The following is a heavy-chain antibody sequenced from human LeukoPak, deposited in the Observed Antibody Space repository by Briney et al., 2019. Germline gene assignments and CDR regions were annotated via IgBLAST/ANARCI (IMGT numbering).Heavy chain of an antibody. Sequence: PSETLSLTCGVYSASLGGYYWSWIRQPPGKGLEWIGDINPSGDSQYNPSLKSRVTISVDTSKHQFSLRLTSVTAADSAVYYCASGSYYFPPYYFESWDQGTLVTVSS. D-gene: IGHD1-26*01. CDR1: SASLGGYY. J-gene: IGHJ4*02. CDR3: ASGSYYFPPYYFES. CDR2: INPSGDS. V-gene: IGHV4-34*01.